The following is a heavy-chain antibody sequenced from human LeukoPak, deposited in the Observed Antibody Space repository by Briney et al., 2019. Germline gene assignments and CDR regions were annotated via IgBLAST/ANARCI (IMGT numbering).Heavy chain of an antibody. V-gene: IGHV3-33*08. CDR3: ARDANYYFDY. Sequence: GGSLRLSCAASGFTFTYAWTSWVRQAPGKGLEWVALIWNDGSSQYYGDSVKGRFTISRDNSNNRVYLQMNSLRAEDTAVYYCARDANYYFDYWGQGTLVTVSS. CDR2: IWNDGSSQ. J-gene: IGHJ4*02. CDR1: GFTFTYAW. D-gene: IGHD1-1*01.